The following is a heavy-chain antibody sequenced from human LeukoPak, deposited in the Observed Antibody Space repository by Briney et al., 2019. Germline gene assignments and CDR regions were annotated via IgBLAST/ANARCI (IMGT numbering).Heavy chain of an antibody. CDR2: MNPNSGNT. Sequence: ASVKVSCKASGYTFTSYDINWVRQATGQGFEWMGWMNPNSGNTGYAQKFQGRVTMTRNTSISTAYMELSSLRSEDTAVYYCVRARDFYDSSGYVRGFDYWGQGTLVTVSS. CDR3: VRARDFYDSSGYVRGFDY. V-gene: IGHV1-8*01. D-gene: IGHD3-22*01. CDR1: GYTFTSYD. J-gene: IGHJ4*02.